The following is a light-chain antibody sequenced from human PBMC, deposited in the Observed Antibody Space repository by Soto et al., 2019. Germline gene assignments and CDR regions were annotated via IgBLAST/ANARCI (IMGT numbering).Light chain of an antibody. CDR3: SSYTSSSTRG. CDR2: DVN. V-gene: IGLV2-14*01. Sequence: QSALTQPASVSGSPGQSITISCTGTSSDVGGYNYVSWYQQHPGKAPKLMIYDVNNRPSGVSHRFSGSKSGNTASLTISGLQAEDEDDYYCSSYTSSSTRGFGTGTKVTVL. J-gene: IGLJ1*01. CDR1: SSDVGGYNY.